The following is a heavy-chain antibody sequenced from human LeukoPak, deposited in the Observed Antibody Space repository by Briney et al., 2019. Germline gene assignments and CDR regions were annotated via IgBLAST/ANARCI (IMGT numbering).Heavy chain of an antibody. D-gene: IGHD3-22*01. CDR1: GGSISTYF. V-gene: IGHV4-4*07. CDR3: ARDRVDSSGYYYYGMDV. CDR2: IYTSGST. J-gene: IGHJ6*02. Sequence: PSETLSLTCTVSGGSISTYFWSWIRQPAGKGLEWLGRIYTSGSTNYNPSLKSRVTMSADTSKNQFSLKLRSVTAADTAVYYCARDRVDSSGYYYYGMDVWGQGTTVTVSS.